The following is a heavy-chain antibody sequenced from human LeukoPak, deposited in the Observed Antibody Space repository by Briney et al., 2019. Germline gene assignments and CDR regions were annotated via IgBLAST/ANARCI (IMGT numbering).Heavy chain of an antibody. D-gene: IGHD3-10*01. CDR2: ISYDGSNK. V-gene: IGHV3-30*03. CDR1: GFTFSSYG. Sequence: PGGSLRLSCAASGFTFSSYGMHWVRQAPGKGLEWVAVISYDGSNKYYADSVKGRFTISRDNSKNTLYLQMNSLRAEDTAVYYCASIRSGSYYPGLEYFDYWGQGTLDTVSS. J-gene: IGHJ4*02. CDR3: ASIRSGSYYPGLEYFDY.